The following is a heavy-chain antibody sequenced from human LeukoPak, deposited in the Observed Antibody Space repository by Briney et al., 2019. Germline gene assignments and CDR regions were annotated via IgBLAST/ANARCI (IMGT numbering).Heavy chain of an antibody. V-gene: IGHV4-39*01. CDR2: IYYSGST. J-gene: IGHJ6*03. CDR3: ARPKYSSSWYDYYYYYYMDV. Sequence: SETLSLTCTVSGGSISSSSYYWGWIRQPPGKGLEWIGGIYYSGSTYYNPSLKSRVTISVDTSKNQFSLKLSSVTAADTAVYYCARPKYSSSWYDYYYYYYMDVWGKGTTVTVSS. D-gene: IGHD6-13*01. CDR1: GGSISSSSYY.